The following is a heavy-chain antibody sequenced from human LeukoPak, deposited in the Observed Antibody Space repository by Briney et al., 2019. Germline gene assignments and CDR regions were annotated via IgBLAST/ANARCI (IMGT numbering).Heavy chain of an antibody. J-gene: IGHJ4*02. CDR2: INPSGGST. CDR1: GYTFTGYY. D-gene: IGHD6-13*01. CDR3: ARGAAAGYFDY. V-gene: IGHV1-46*01. Sequence: ASVKVSCKASGYTFTGYYMHWVRQAPGQGLEWMGRINPSGGSTSYAQKFQGRVTMTRDTSTSTVYMELSSLRSEDTAVYYCARGAAAGYFDYWGQGTLVTVSS.